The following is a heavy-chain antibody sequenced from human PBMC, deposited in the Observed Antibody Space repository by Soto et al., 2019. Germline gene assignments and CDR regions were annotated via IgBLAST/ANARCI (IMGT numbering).Heavy chain of an antibody. Sequence: GGSLRLSCAASGFTFSSYAMSWVRQAPGKGLEWVSAISGSGDSTYYADSVKGRFTISRDNSKNKLYLQMNSLRAEDSAVYYCAKDQGELLYDYWGQGTLVTVSS. J-gene: IGHJ4*02. V-gene: IGHV3-23*01. CDR3: AKDQGELLYDY. CDR1: GFTFSSYA. D-gene: IGHD3-10*01. CDR2: ISGSGDST.